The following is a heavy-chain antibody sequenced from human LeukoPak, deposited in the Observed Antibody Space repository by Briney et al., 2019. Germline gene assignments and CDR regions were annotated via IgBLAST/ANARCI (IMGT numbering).Heavy chain of an antibody. Sequence: SETLSVTCAVYGGSFSGYYWSWIRQPPGKGLEWIGEINLSGGTNYNPSLKSRVTISVDTSKNQFSLKLSSVTAADTAVYYCARAPVTNIYYYYMDVWGKGTTVTVSS. CDR1: GGSFSGYY. V-gene: IGHV4-34*01. CDR3: ARAPVTNIYYYYMDV. J-gene: IGHJ6*03. D-gene: IGHD4-17*01. CDR2: INLSGGT.